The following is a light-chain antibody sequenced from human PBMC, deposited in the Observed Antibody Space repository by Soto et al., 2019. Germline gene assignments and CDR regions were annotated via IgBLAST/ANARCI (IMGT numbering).Light chain of an antibody. CDR3: QQYNSYSPWT. J-gene: IGKJ1*01. Sequence: DIQMTQSPSTLSASVGDRVTITWRASQSISSWLAWYQQKPGKAPTLLIYKASSLESGVPSRFSGSGSGTEFTLTISSLQPDDFATYYCQQYNSYSPWTFGQGTKVEIK. V-gene: IGKV1-5*03. CDR2: KAS. CDR1: QSISSW.